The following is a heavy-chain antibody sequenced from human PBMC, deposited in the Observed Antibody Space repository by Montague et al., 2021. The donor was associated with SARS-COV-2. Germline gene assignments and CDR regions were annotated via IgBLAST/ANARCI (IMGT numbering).Heavy chain of an antibody. D-gene: IGHD6-13*01. V-gene: IGHV3-74*01. Sequence: SRRLSCAASGFTFSAYCMHWVRQAPGQGLEWVARIRADGTTTNYADSVKGRFTISRDNAQDTVYLHMTTLTAEDTAVYYCVRAFSNSFKWFDPWGQGTLVTVSS. CDR3: VRAFSNSFKWFDP. CDR1: GFTFSAYC. J-gene: IGHJ5*02. CDR2: IRADGTTT.